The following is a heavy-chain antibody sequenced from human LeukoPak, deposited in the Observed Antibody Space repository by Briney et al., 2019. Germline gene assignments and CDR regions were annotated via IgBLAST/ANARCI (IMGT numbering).Heavy chain of an antibody. J-gene: IGHJ3*02. CDR2: IRGSGGST. D-gene: IGHD3-3*01. Sequence: PGGSLRLSCAASGFTFSSYAMSWVRQAPGKGLEWVSAIRGSGGSTYYADSVKGRFTISRDNSKNTLYLKMNSLRAEDTAVYYCAKASFGVVIVDAFDIWGQGTMVTVSS. CDR3: AKASFGVVIVDAFDI. CDR1: GFTFSSYA. V-gene: IGHV3-23*01.